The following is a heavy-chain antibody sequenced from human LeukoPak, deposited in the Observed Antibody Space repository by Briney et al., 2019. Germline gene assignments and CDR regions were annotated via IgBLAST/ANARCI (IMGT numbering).Heavy chain of an antibody. V-gene: IGHV1-2*02. D-gene: IGHD3-10*01. Sequence: ASVTVSCKASGYTFTGYYMHWLRQAAGQGREWMGWINPISWGTNYAQKFQGRGTMTRETSISTAYLELSGLRSDDTVVYCCARATMVRGGDWFDPWGQGTLVTVSS. CDR3: ARATMVRGGDWFDP. CDR2: INPISWGT. J-gene: IGHJ5*02. CDR1: GYTFTGYY.